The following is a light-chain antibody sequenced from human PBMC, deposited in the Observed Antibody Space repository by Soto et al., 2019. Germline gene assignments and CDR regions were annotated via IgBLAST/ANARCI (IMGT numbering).Light chain of an antibody. V-gene: IGLV2-14*01. CDR2: EVT. CDR1: SSDIGIYKY. J-gene: IGLJ3*02. Sequence: QSAMTQPASVSGSPGQSIAISCTGSSSDIGIYKYVSWYQQHPGKVPKLIIYEVTNRPSGVSNRFSGSKSGNTASLTISGLQAEDEADYYCSSYTRSRTRVFGGGTKLTVL. CDR3: SSYTRSRTRV.